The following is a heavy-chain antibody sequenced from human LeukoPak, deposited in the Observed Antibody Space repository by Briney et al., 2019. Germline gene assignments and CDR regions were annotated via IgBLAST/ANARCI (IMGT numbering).Heavy chain of an antibody. Sequence: PSETLSLTCAVYGGSFSGYYWSWIRQPPGKGLEWIGEINHSGSTNYNPSLKSRVTISVDTSKNQFSLKLSSVTAADTAVYYCARDAAAAGAEGGLDYWGQGTLVTVS. CDR1: GGSFSGYY. CDR3: ARDAAAAGAEGGLDY. D-gene: IGHD6-13*01. CDR2: INHSGST. V-gene: IGHV4-34*01. J-gene: IGHJ4*02.